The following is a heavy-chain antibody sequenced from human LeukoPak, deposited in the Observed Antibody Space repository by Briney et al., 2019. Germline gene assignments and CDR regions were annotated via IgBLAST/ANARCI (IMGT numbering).Heavy chain of an antibody. Sequence: SETLSLTCTVSGGSISSGGYYWSWIRQHPGKGLEWIGYIYYSGSTYYNPSLKSRVTISVDTSKNQFSLKLSSVTAADTAVYYCARDRGAVGLHELSIAAAPKFNNWFDPWGQGTLVTVSS. CDR3: ARDRGAVGLHELSIAAAPKFNNWFDP. D-gene: IGHD6-13*01. CDR2: IYYSGST. V-gene: IGHV4-31*03. CDR1: GGSISSGGYY. J-gene: IGHJ5*02.